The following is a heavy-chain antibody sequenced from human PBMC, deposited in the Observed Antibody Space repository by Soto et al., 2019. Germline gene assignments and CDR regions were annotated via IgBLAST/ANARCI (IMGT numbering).Heavy chain of an antibody. CDR1: GFTFSDYA. Sequence: GGSLRLSCTVSGFTFSDYAMGWYRQAPGNGLDWVSSISGSGISKYHADSVKGRFTISRDNAKNSLYLQMNSLRAEDTAMYYCARYWSGPDYWGQGTLVTVSS. CDR2: ISGSGISK. V-gene: IGHV3-23*01. CDR3: ARYWSGPDY. J-gene: IGHJ4*02. D-gene: IGHD2-15*01.